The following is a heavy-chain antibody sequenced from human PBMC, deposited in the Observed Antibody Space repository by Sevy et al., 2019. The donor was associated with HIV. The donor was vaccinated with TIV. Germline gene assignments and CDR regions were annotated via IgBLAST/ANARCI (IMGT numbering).Heavy chain of an antibody. CDR3: ARDHEGSSGWYVHFDY. V-gene: IGHV7-4-1*02. Sequence: ASVKVSCKASGYTFTTYAMSWVRQAPGQGLDWLGWINTNTGNPTYAQGFTGRFVFSLDTSVSTAYLQISSLKAEDTAVYYCARDHEGSSGWYVHFDYWGQGTLVTVSS. CDR2: INTNTGNP. CDR1: GYTFTTYA. J-gene: IGHJ4*02. D-gene: IGHD6-19*01.